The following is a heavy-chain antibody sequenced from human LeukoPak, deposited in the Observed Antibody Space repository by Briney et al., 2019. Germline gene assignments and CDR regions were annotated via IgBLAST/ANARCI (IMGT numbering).Heavy chain of an antibody. CDR1: GFTFGDYA. CDR3: TRVYSGSWDDAFDI. V-gene: IGHV3-49*03. J-gene: IGHJ3*02. Sequence: GGSLRLSCTASGFTFGDYAMSWFRQAPGKGLEWVGFIRSKAYGGTTEYAASVKGRFTISRDDSKSIAYLQMNSLKTEDTAVYYCTRVYSGSWDDAFDIWGQGTMVTVSS. D-gene: IGHD6-13*01. CDR2: IRSKAYGGTT.